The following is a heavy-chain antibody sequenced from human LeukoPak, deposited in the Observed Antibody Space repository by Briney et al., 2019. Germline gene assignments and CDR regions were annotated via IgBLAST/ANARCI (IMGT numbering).Heavy chain of an antibody. CDR1: GFTFSSHG. Sequence: GGSLRLSCAASGFTFSSHGMNWVRQAPGKGLEWVPGISPNGVITYYADSVKGRFTISRDNSKNTLYLEVISLTAEDTAVYYCAKDDAWLRFGEWSQGTLVTVSS. D-gene: IGHD3-10*01. CDR3: AKDDAWLRFGE. CDR2: ISPNGVIT. V-gene: IGHV3-23*01. J-gene: IGHJ4*02.